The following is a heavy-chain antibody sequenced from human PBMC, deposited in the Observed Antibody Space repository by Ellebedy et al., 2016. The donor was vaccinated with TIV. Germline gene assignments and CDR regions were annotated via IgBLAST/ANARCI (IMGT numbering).Heavy chain of an antibody. CDR3: ARPLVTAVVPAAGGSYY. D-gene: IGHD2-2*01. CDR1: GGSISSSSYY. CDR2: IYYSGST. J-gene: IGHJ4*02. V-gene: IGHV4-39*01. Sequence: SETLSLTXTVSGGSISSSSYYWSWIRQHPGKGLEWIGSIYYSGSTYYNPSLKSRVTISVDTSKNQFSLKLGSVTAADTAVYYCARPLVTAVVPAAGGSYYWGQGTLVTVSS.